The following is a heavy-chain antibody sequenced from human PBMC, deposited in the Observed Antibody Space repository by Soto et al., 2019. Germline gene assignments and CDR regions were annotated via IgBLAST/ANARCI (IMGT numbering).Heavy chain of an antibody. D-gene: IGHD2-2*03. CDR2: INPNSGGT. V-gene: IGHV1-2*04. Sequence: ASVKVSCKASGYTFTGYYMHWVRQAPGQGLEWMGWINPNSGGTNYAQKFQGWVTMTRDTSISTAYMELSRLRSDDTAVYYCARDRDGYCSSTSCYAPTDAFDIWGQGTMVTVSS. CDR1: GYTFTGYY. J-gene: IGHJ3*02. CDR3: ARDRDGYCSSTSCYAPTDAFDI.